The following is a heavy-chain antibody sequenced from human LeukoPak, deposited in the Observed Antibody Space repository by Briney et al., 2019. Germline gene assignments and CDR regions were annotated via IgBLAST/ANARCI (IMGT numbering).Heavy chain of an antibody. CDR2: ISTSSSYI. CDR1: GFTFSSYS. J-gene: IGHJ4*02. V-gene: IGHV3-21*01. Sequence: GGSLRLSCAASGFTFSSYSMNWVRQAPGKGLEWVSCISTSSSYIYYADSVKGGFIISRDNAKNSLFLQMSSLRADDTAVYYCARLRLGYYDFWSGYRWGQGTLVTVSS. D-gene: IGHD3-3*01. CDR3: ARLRLGYYDFWSGYR.